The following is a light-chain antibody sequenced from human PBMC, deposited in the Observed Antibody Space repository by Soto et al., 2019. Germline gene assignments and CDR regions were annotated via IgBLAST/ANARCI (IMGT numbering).Light chain of an antibody. V-gene: IGKV1-5*03. J-gene: IGKJ2*01. CDR2: KAS. CDR3: QEYDDDLFT. Sequence: DIPMTQSPSTLSASVGDRVTITCRASQSISSWLAWYQQKPGKAPKLLIYKASSLESGVPSRFSGSGSGTEFTLTISSLQPDDFATYYCQEYDDDLFTFGPGTKLEIK. CDR1: QSISSW.